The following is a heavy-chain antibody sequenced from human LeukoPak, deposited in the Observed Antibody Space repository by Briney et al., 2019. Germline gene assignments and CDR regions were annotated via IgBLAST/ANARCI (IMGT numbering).Heavy chain of an antibody. CDR2: TSSSSSTI. CDR3: ARLRYYGMDV. J-gene: IGHJ6*02. Sequence: PGGSLRLSCSASGFTFSGYDMSWVRQAPGKGLEWVSYTSSSSSTIYYADSVKSRFTISRDNAKNSLYLQMNSLSAEDTAVYYCARLRYYGMDVWGQGTTVTVSS. V-gene: IGHV3-48*04. CDR1: GFTFSGYD.